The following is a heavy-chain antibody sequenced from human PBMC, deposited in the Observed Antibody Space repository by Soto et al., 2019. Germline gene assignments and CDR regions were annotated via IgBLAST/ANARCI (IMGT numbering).Heavy chain of an antibody. CDR2: IYWDHDE. V-gene: IGHV2-5*02. CDR1: GFSLTATGVG. Sequence: QITLKESGPTLVKPTQTLTLTCTFSGFSLTATGVGVGWIRQPPGKALEWLALIYWDHDERYNPSLKSRVTSTKDTSRNQVVLTMTKMDHVDTATYYCAHRGWVAEGHPNWCATWGQGAMVTVSS. CDR3: AHRGWVAEGHPNWCAT. D-gene: IGHD3-16*01. J-gene: IGHJ5*02.